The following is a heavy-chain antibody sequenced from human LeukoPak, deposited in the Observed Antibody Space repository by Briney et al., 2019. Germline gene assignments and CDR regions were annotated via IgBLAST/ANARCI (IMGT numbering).Heavy chain of an antibody. CDR1: GGTFSSHA. CDR3: ARVDGSPDY. CDR2: IIPIFGTA. Sequence: APVKVSCKASGGTFSSHAISWVRQAPGQGLEWMGGIIPIFGTANYAQKFQGRVTITADESTSTAYMELSSLRSEDTAVYFCARVDGSPDYWGQGTLVTVSS. V-gene: IGHV1-69*13. J-gene: IGHJ4*02. D-gene: IGHD2-15*01.